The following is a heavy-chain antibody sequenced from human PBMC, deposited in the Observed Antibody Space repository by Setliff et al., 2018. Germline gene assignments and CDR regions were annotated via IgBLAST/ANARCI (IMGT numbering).Heavy chain of an antibody. V-gene: IGHV1-2*04. CDR1: GYTFTGYY. CDR3: ARQQWLVGGFDY. CDR2: INPNSGGT. D-gene: IGHD6-19*01. J-gene: IGHJ4*02. Sequence: ASVKVSCKASGYTFTGYYMHWVRQAPGQGLEWMGWINPNSGGTNYAQKFQGWATMTRDTSISTAYMELSRLRSDDTAVYYCARQQWLVGGFDYWGQGTQVTVSS.